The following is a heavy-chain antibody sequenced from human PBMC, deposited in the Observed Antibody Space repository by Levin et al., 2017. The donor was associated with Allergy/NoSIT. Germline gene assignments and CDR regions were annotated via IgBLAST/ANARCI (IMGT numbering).Heavy chain of an antibody. CDR1: GFGFSGYS. J-gene: IGHJ4*02. D-gene: IGHD6-19*01. CDR2: ISSSSTAI. V-gene: IGHV3-48*01. Sequence: GGSLRLSCAASGFGFSGYSMNWVRQAPGKGLEWLSYISSSSTAIFYADSVRGRFTISRDNAKNSLYLQMNSLRAEDTAVYYCARDLAGRKFDYWGQGTLVTVSS. CDR3: ARDLAGRKFDY.